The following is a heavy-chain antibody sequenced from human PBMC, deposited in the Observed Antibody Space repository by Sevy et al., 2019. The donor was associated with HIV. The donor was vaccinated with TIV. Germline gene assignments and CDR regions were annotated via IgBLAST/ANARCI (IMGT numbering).Heavy chain of an antibody. CDR3: ASATMIVVRGAFDI. CDR2: ISSSGSTI. D-gene: IGHD3-22*01. Sequence: GVSLRLSCAASGFTFSDYYMSWIRQAPGKGLEWVSYISSSGSTIYYADSVKGRFTISRDNAKNSLYLQMNSLRAEDTAVYYCASATMIVVRGAFDIWGQGTMVTVSS. CDR1: GFTFSDYY. J-gene: IGHJ3*02. V-gene: IGHV3-11*04.